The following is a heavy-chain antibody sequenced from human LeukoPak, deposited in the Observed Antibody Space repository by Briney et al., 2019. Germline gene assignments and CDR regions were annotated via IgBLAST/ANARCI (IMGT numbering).Heavy chain of an antibody. CDR2: IIPILGIA. CDR3: ARDYYYGSGSYNWFDP. D-gene: IGHD3-10*01. V-gene: IGHV1-69*04. Sequence: ASVKVSCKASGGTFSSYTISWVRQAPGQGLEWMGRIIPILGIANYAQKFQGRVTITADKSTSTAYMELSSLRSEDMAVYYCARDYYYGSGSYNWFDPWGQGTLVTVSS. J-gene: IGHJ5*02. CDR1: GGTFSSYT.